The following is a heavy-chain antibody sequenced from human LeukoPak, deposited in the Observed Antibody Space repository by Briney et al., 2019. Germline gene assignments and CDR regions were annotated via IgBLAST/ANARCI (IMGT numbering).Heavy chain of an antibody. CDR3: ARMTMVRGVTYYYGMDV. Sequence: GESLRISCKGSGYSFTSYWISWVRQMPGKGLEWMGRIDPSDSYTNYSPSFQGHVTISADKSISTAYLQWSSLKASDTAMYYCARMTMVRGVTYYYGMDVWDKGTTVTVSS. CDR2: IDPSDSYT. J-gene: IGHJ6*04. V-gene: IGHV5-10-1*01. CDR1: GYSFTSYW. D-gene: IGHD3-10*01.